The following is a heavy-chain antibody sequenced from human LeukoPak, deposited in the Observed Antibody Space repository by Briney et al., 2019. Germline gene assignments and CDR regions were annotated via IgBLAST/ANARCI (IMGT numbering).Heavy chain of an antibody. J-gene: IGHJ3*01. D-gene: IGHD4-17*01. V-gene: IGHV3-48*02. CDR2: ISSSSSTI. CDR3: ARECLSGTGDYGGDDAFDV. Sequence: GGSLRLSCAASGFTFSSYSMNWARQAPGKGLEWVSYISSSSSTIYYADSVKGRFTISRDNAKNSLYLQMNSLRDEDTAVYYCARECLSGTGDYGGDDAFDVWGQGTMVTVSS. CDR1: GFTFSSYS.